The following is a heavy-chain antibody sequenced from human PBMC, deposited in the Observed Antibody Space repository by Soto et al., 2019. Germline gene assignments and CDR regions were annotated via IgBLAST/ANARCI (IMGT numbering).Heavy chain of an antibody. CDR3: ARGVWVTDGEMNYYDYYMDV. D-gene: IGHD3-10*01. CDR2: IIPVLNIT. J-gene: IGHJ6*03. Sequence: QVQLVQSGAEVQKPGSSLRVSCEASGCTLSSYPCNWVRQAPGQGHEWMGRIIPVLNITNYAKNFKGRGTITADKSTSTVYMELSSLSSDASAIYYCARGVWVTDGEMNYYDYYMDVWGKGSTVNVSS. V-gene: IGHV1-69*02. CDR1: GCTLSSYP.